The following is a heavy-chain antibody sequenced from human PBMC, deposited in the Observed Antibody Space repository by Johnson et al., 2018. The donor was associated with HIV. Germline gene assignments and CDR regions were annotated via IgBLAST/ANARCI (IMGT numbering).Heavy chain of an antibody. V-gene: IGHV3-30*04. D-gene: IGHD2-2*01. CDR2: ISYDGSIK. CDR3: ARDRCSSTSCIDAFDI. J-gene: IGHJ3*02. CDR1: GFTFSNYP. Sequence: QVQLVESGGGVVQPGRSLRLSCAASGFTFSNYPMHWVRQAPGKGLEWVAVISYDGSIKYYADSVKGRFTISRDNSKNTLYLQMNSQRAEDTAVYYCARDRCSSTSCIDAFDIWGQGTMVTVSS.